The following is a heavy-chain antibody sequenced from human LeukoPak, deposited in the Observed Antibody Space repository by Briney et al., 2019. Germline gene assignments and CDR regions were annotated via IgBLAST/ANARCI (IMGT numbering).Heavy chain of an antibody. CDR2: ISDSSSAI. J-gene: IGHJ4*02. D-gene: IGHD1-1*01. Sequence: PGGSLRLSCAASGFTLSTYSMNWVRQAPGKGLEWVSYISDSSSAIYYADSVKGRFTISRDNAKNSLYLQINSLRAEDTAVYYCVREYWNDHSPLFDYWGQGTLVTDSS. CDR1: GFTLSTYS. V-gene: IGHV3-48*01. CDR3: VREYWNDHSPLFDY.